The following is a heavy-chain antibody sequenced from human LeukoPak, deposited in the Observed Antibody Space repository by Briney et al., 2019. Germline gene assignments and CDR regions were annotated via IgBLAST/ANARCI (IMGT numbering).Heavy chain of an antibody. J-gene: IGHJ4*02. CDR1: GFTFSSYS. CDR2: ISSSGSYI. CDR3: ARDGFFPTAYFDY. V-gene: IGHV3-21*01. Sequence: GGSLRLSCAASGFTFSSYSMNWVRQAPGKGLEWVSSISSSGSYIYYADSVKGRFTISRDNAKNSLYLQMNSLRAEDTAVYYCARDGFFPTAYFDYWGQGTLVTVSS. D-gene: IGHD3-3*01.